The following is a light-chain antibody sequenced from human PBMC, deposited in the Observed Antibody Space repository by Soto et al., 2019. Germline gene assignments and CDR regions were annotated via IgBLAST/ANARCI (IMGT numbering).Light chain of an antibody. V-gene: IGKV1-27*01. Sequence: LQMTQSLSSLSASVGDRVTITCRASQGIGNYLAWYQQRPGQVPKLLIYAASTLQSGVPSRFSGSGSGTYFTLTISSLLPEDVATYYCQNLDSAAFTFGPGTKVDIK. J-gene: IGKJ3*01. CDR2: AAS. CDR3: QNLDSAAFT. CDR1: QGIGNY.